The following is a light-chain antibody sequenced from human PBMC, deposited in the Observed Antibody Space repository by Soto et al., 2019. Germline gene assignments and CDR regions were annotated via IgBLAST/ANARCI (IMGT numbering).Light chain of an antibody. CDR2: EVS. Sequence: QSALTQPASVSGSPGQSITISCTGTSSDLGAYNYVSWYQQHPGKAPKLLIYEVSNRPSGVSYRFSGSKSGNMASLTISGLQAEDEADYFCSSYTTNTHVVFGGGTQLTVL. V-gene: IGLV2-14*01. CDR3: SSYTTNTHVV. J-gene: IGLJ2*01. CDR1: SSDLGAYNY.